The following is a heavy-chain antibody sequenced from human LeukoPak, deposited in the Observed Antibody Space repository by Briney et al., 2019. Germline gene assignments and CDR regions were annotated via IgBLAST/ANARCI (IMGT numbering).Heavy chain of an antibody. CDR3: AKLMTTVTTHPFDY. CDR1: GFTFSNYW. D-gene: IGHD4-17*01. V-gene: IGHV3-7*03. Sequence: PGGSLRLSCAASGFTFSNYWMTWVRQAPGKGLEWVAHINQDGSEEHYMDSVKARFTISRDNAKNSLSLQMNSLRAEDTAVYYCAKLMTTVTTHPFDYWGQGTLVTVSS. CDR2: INQDGSEE. J-gene: IGHJ4*02.